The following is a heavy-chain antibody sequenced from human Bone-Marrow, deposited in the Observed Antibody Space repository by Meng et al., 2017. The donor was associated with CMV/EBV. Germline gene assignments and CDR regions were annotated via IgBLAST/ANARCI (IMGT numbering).Heavy chain of an antibody. Sequence: GGSLRLSGRVSGFTFGDHPMSWVRQAPGKGLEGVGLIGSKAYGGTTEYAASVKGRFIISRDDTKSIAYLQMNSLRTEDRAVYYCASCRSDLSADYWGQGTLVTVSS. V-gene: IGHV3-49*04. CDR1: GFTFGDHP. CDR2: IGSKAYGGTT. J-gene: IGHJ4*02. CDR3: ASCRSDLSADY. D-gene: IGHD2-15*01.